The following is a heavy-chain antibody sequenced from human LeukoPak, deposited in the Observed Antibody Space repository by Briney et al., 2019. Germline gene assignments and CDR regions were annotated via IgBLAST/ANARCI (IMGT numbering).Heavy chain of an antibody. CDR3: AKTVVVITFRFDS. V-gene: IGHV3-53*01. CDR2: IYDSGTT. D-gene: IGHD2-21*01. CDR1: GFTVSSNY. J-gene: IGHJ4*02. Sequence: GGSLRLSCATSGFTVSSNYMSWVRQAPGKGLEWVSVIYDSGTTYYADSVKGRFTISRDNSKNTLDLQMNSLRAEDTAIYYCAKTVVVITFRFDSWGQGSLVTVSS.